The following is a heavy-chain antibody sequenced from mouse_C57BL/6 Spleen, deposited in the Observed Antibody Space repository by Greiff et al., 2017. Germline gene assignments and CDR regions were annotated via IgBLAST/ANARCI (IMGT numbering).Heavy chain of an antibody. CDR3: ARGGWLREDWYFDV. D-gene: IGHD2-2*01. Sequence: QVQLQQSGAELVRPGTSVKVSCKASGYAFTNYLIEWVKQRPGQGLEWIGVINPGSGGTNYNEKFKGKATLTADKSSSTAYMQLSSLTSEDSAVYFCARGGWLREDWYFDVWGTGTTVTVSS. CDR2: INPGSGGT. CDR1: GYAFTNYL. V-gene: IGHV1-54*01. J-gene: IGHJ1*03.